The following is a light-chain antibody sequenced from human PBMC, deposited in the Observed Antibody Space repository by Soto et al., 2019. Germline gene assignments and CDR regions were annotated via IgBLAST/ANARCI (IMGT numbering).Light chain of an antibody. CDR2: AAS. CDR3: QQYNTYSPERT. J-gene: IGKJ1*01. V-gene: IGKV1-39*01. Sequence: DIQMTQSPSSLSASVGDRVTITCRASQSISSYLNWYQQKPGKAPKLLIYAASSLQSGVPSRFSGSGSGTDFTLTVNSLQPEDFATYYCQQYNTYSPERTFGQGTKVDIK. CDR1: QSISSY.